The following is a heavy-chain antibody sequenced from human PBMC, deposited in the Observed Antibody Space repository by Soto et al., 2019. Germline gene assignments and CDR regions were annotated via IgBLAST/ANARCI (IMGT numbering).Heavy chain of an antibody. D-gene: IGHD6-19*01. CDR1: GGSISSGGYY. J-gene: IGHJ6*02. Sequence: QVQLQESGPGLVKPSQTLSLTCTVSGGSISSGGYYWSWIRQHPGKGLEWIGYVYYSGSTYYNPSLNSRVTIAGDTSKDQFSLKLGSVTAADTAVYYCARDFTDSSGPTLGMGVWGQGTTVTVSS. CDR3: ARDFTDSSGPTLGMGV. V-gene: IGHV4-31*03. CDR2: VYYSGST.